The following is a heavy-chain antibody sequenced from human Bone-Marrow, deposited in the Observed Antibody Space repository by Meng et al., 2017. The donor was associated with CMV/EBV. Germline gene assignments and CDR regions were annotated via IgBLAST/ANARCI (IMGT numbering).Heavy chain of an antibody. CDR2: INPSGGST. Sequence: KATGYTFTSYYRHWVHQAPGQGLEWMGIINPSGGSTSYAQKFQGRVTMTRDTSTSTVYMELSSLRSEDTAVYYCARLSGGKKYYFDYWGQGTLVTVSS. CDR1: GYTFTSYY. V-gene: IGHV1-46*01. D-gene: IGHD3-10*01. CDR3: ARLSGGKKYYFDY. J-gene: IGHJ4*02.